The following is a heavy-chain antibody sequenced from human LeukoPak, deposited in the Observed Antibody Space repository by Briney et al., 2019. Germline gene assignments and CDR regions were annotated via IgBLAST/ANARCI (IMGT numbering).Heavy chain of an antibody. V-gene: IGHV3-21*06. CDR1: GFMFSSYS. CDR3: TRSRVGAPYDY. Sequence: GGSLRLSCAASGFMFSSYSMNWVRQAPGKGLEWVSSISSSSDYIPYAGSVKGRFTISRDNAKNSLYLQMNSLRAEDTAMYYCTRSRVGAPYDYWGQRTLVTASS. J-gene: IGHJ4*02. CDR2: ISSSSDYI. D-gene: IGHD1-26*01.